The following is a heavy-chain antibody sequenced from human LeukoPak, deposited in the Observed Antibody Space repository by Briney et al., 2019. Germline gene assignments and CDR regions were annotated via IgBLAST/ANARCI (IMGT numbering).Heavy chain of an antibody. CDR3: AKDMGYDYVWGTPLDY. D-gene: IGHD3-16*01. Sequence: PGRSLRLSCAASGFTFDDYAMHWVRQAPGKGLEWVSGISWNSGSIGYADSVKGRFTISRDNAKNSLYLQMNSLRAEDTALYYCAKDMGYDYVWGTPLDYWGQGTLVTVSS. V-gene: IGHV3-9*01. CDR2: ISWNSGSI. J-gene: IGHJ4*02. CDR1: GFTFDDYA.